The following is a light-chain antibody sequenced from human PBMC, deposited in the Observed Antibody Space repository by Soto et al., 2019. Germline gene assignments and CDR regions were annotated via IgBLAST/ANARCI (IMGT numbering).Light chain of an antibody. CDR1: QSVSSSY. CDR2: GAS. CDR3: QQSGSSPWT. Sequence: EIVLTQSPGTLSLSPGERATLSCRASQSVSSSYLAWYQQKPGQAPRLLIYGASNRATGIPDRFSGSGSGTDFTLTISRLEPEDFAVYYCQQSGSSPWTFGQGTKVDIK. V-gene: IGKV3-20*01. J-gene: IGKJ1*01.